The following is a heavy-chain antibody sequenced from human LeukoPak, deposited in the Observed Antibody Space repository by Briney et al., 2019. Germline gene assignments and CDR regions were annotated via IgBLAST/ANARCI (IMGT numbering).Heavy chain of an antibody. CDR2: INPNSGGT. V-gene: IGHV1-2*06. D-gene: IGHD5-18*01. Sequence: ASVKVSCXASGYTFTAYYMHWVRQARGQGLEWMGRINPNSGGTNYAQKFQGRVTMTRDTSISTAYMELSRLRSDDTAVYYCARLSVDTAMVAAFDIWGQGTMVTVSS. J-gene: IGHJ3*02. CDR3: ARLSVDTAMVAAFDI. CDR1: GYTFTAYY.